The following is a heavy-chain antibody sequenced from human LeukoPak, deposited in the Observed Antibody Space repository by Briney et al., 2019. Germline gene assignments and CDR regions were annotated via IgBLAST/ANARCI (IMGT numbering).Heavy chain of an antibody. D-gene: IGHD3-10*01. J-gene: IGHJ4*02. V-gene: IGHV3-66*01. CDR1: GFTVSSNY. CDR2: IYSGGST. Sequence: GGSLRLSCAASGFTVSSNYMSWVRQAPGKGLEWVSVIYSGGSTYYADSVKGRFTISRDNSKNTLYLQMNSLRAEDTAVYYCAKDDLILWFGESTEHDYWGQGTLVTVSS. CDR3: AKDDLILWFGESTEHDY.